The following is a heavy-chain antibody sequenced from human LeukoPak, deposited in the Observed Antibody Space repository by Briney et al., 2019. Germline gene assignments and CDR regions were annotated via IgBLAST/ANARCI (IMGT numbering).Heavy chain of an antibody. CDR1: GYTFTGYY. J-gene: IGHJ4*02. CDR2: INPNSGGT. Sequence: ASVKVSCKASGYTFTGYYMHWVRQAPGQGLEWMGWINPNSGGTNYAQKFQGRVTMTGDTSISTAYMELSGLRSDDTAVYYCARSYHGSGNYYKLGYWGQGTLVTVSS. CDR3: ARSYHGSGNYYKLGY. V-gene: IGHV1-2*02. D-gene: IGHD3-10*01.